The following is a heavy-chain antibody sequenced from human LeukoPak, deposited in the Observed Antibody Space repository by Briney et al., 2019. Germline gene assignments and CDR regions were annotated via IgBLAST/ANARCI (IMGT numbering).Heavy chain of an antibody. J-gene: IGHJ6*03. D-gene: IGHD6-19*01. CDR2: INHSGST. CDR1: GGSFSGYY. CDR3: ARVVCRRTRIAVAGRYYYYYMDV. V-gene: IGHV4-34*01. Sequence: PSETLSLTCAVYGGSFSGYYWSWIRQPPGKGLEWIGEINHSGSTNYNPSLKSRVTISVDTSKNQFSLKLSSVTAADTAVYYCARVVCRRTRIAVAGRYYYYYMDVWGKGTTVTISS.